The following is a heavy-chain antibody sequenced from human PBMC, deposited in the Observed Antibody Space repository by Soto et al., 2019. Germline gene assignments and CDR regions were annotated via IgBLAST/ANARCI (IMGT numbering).Heavy chain of an antibody. J-gene: IGHJ6*02. CDR1: GFTFNDHY. D-gene: IGHD3-3*01. CDR2: TRNKANSYST. CDR3: ARGVIILNSYPGLDV. Sequence: GGSLRLSCAASGFTFNDHYMDWVRQGPGKGLEWVGRTRNKANSYSTDYAASVKGRFTISRDDSKNSLYLQMNSLKTEDTAVYYGARGVIILNSYPGLDVWGQGTTVTVSS. V-gene: IGHV3-72*01.